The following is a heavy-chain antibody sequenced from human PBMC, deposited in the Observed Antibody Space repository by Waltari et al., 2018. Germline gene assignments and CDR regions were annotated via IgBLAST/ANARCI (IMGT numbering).Heavy chain of an antibody. V-gene: IGHV1-18*01. Sequence: QVQLVQSRAEVKKPGASVKVSCKASGYTFTSYGISWVRQAPGQGLEWLGWISAYNGNTNYAQKLQGRVTMTTDTSTDTAYMELSSLRSEDTAVYYCATGRLGRGYDVPWGYYYYGMDVWGQGTTVTVSS. D-gene: IGHD5-12*01. CDR2: ISAYNGNT. J-gene: IGHJ6*02. CDR3: ATGRLGRGYDVPWGYYYYGMDV. CDR1: GYTFTSYG.